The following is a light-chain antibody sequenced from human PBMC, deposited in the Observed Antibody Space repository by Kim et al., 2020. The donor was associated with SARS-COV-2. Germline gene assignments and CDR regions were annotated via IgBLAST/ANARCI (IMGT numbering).Light chain of an antibody. Sequence: GDRVTITCRARQSISSWLAWYQQKPGKAPKLLIYDASSLESGVPSRFSGSGSGTEFTLTISSLQPDDFATYYCQQYNSYSLTFGQGTKVEIK. CDR1: QSISSW. V-gene: IGKV1-5*01. CDR2: DAS. CDR3: QQYNSYSLT. J-gene: IGKJ1*01.